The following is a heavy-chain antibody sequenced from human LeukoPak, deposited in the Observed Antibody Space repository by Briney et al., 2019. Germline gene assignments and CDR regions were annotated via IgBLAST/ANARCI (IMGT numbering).Heavy chain of an antibody. Sequence: SGGSLRLSCAASGFTVSSNYMSWVRQAPGKGLEWVSVIYSGGSTYYADSVKGRFTISRDNSKNTLYLQMNSLRAEDTAVYYCARVAQWLVHFDYWGQGTLVTVSS. D-gene: IGHD6-19*01. CDR1: GFTVSSNY. CDR3: ARVAQWLVHFDY. V-gene: IGHV3-66*01. CDR2: IYSGGST. J-gene: IGHJ4*02.